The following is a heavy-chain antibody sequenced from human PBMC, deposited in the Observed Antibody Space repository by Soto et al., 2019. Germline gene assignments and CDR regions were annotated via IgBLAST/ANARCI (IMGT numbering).Heavy chain of an antibody. CDR2: TYFRSKWYN. J-gene: IGHJ5*02. CDR1: GASVSSNTAS. V-gene: IGHV6-1*01. D-gene: IGHD5-12*01. Sequence: PSQTLSLTCAISGASVSSNTASWNWIRQSPSRGLEWLGGTYFRSKWYNDYAVSVKSRIIINPDTSNNQISLQLNSVTPEDTAVYFCAKGGNLGPKTGYAFDPWGQGIMVTVSS. CDR3: AKGGNLGPKTGYAFDP.